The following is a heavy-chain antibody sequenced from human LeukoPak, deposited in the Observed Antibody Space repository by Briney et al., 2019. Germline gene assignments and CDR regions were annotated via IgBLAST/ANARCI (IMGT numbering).Heavy chain of an antibody. CDR2: IYYSGST. CDR1: GGSFSGYY. V-gene: IGHV4-39*01. J-gene: IGHJ5*02. D-gene: IGHD6-19*01. Sequence: SETLSLTCAVYGGSFSGYYWGWIRQPPGKGLEWIGSIYYSGSTYYNPSLKSRVTISVDTSKNQFSLKLSSVTAADTAVYYCARTKLAAVAGTYRAPNWFDPWGQGTLVTVSS. CDR3: ARTKLAAVAGTYRAPNWFDP.